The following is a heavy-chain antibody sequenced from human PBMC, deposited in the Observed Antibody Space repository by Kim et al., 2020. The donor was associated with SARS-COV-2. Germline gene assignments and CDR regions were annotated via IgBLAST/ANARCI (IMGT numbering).Heavy chain of an antibody. J-gene: IGHJ5*02. CDR2: INPNSGGT. CDR1: GYTFTGYY. V-gene: IGHV1-2*06. CDR3: ARDNCSGGSCYSWWFDP. D-gene: IGHD2-15*01. Sequence: ASVKVSCKASGYTFTGYYMHWVRQAPGQGLEWMGRINPNSGGTNYAQKFQGRVTMTSDTSISTAYMELSRLRSDDTAVYYCARDNCSGGSCYSWWFDPWGQGTLVTVSS.